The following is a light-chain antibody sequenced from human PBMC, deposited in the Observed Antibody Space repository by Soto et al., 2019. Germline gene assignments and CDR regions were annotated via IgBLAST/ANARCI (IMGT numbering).Light chain of an antibody. J-gene: IGLJ2*01. CDR3: SSYTSSSTLVV. CDR2: DVI. V-gene: IGLV2-14*03. CDR1: RSDVGGYNY. Sequence: QSALTQPASVSGSPGQSITISCSGTRSDVGGYNYVSWYQQHPGKAPKLMIYDVINRPSGVSNRFSGSKSGNTASLTISGLQAEDEADYYCSSYTSSSTLVVFGGGTKVTVL.